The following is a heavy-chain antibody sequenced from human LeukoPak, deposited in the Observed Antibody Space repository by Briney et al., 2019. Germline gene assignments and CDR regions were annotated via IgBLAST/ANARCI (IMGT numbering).Heavy chain of an antibody. CDR3: ARTYYYDSSGYYYGVY. CDR1: GGTFSSYA. V-gene: IGHV1-69*05. D-gene: IGHD3-22*01. J-gene: IGHJ4*02. Sequence: EASVKVSCKASGGTFSSYAISWVRQAPGQGLEWMGGITPIFGTANYAQKFQGRVTITTDESTSTAYMELSSLRSEDTAVYYCARTYYYDSSGYYYGVYWGQGTLVTVSS. CDR2: ITPIFGTA.